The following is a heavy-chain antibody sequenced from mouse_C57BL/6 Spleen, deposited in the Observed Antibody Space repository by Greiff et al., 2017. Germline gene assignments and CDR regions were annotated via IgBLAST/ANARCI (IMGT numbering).Heavy chain of an antibody. Sequence: QVQLQQSGPGLVQPSQSLSITCTVSGFSFTSYGVHWVRQSPGKGLEWLGVIWSGGSTDYNAAFISRLSISKDNSKSQVFFKMNSLQADDTAIYYCARGLYGNEYFDVWGTGTTVTVSS. CDR1: GFSFTSYG. D-gene: IGHD2-1*01. V-gene: IGHV2-2*01. J-gene: IGHJ1*03. CDR2: IWSGGST. CDR3: ARGLYGNEYFDV.